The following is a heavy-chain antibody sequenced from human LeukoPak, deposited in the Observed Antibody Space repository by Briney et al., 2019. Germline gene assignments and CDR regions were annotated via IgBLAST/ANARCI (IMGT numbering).Heavy chain of an antibody. Sequence: SQTLSLTCAISGDSVSSNSAAWNWIRQSPSRGLEWLGRTYYRTEWYNDYAVSVKSRININPDSSKNQFSLQPNSVTPEDTAVYYCARGRGAGPGIAVAGTIWFDPWGQGTLVTVSS. CDR3: ARGRGAGPGIAVAGTIWFDP. J-gene: IGHJ5*02. CDR2: TYYRTEWYN. D-gene: IGHD6-19*01. V-gene: IGHV6-1*01. CDR1: GDSVSSNSAA.